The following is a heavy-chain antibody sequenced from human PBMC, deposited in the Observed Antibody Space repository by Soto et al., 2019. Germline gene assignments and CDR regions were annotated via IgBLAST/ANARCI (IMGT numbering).Heavy chain of an antibody. Sequence: SVKVSCKASGGTFSSYAISWVRQAPGQGLEWMGGIIPIFGTANYAQKFQGRVTITADESTSTAYMELSSLRSEDTAVYYCARKGGNDYGDYNYYYYYYGMDVWGQ. V-gene: IGHV1-69*13. CDR2: IIPIFGTA. J-gene: IGHJ6*02. CDR1: GGTFSSYA. D-gene: IGHD4-17*01. CDR3: ARKGGNDYGDYNYYYYYYGMDV.